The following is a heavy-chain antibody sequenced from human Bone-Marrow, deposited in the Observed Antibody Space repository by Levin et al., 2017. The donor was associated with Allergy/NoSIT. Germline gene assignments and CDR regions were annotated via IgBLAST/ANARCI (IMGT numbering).Heavy chain of an antibody. J-gene: IGHJ4*02. D-gene: IGHD1-26*01. Sequence: GGSLRLSCAASGFSFSSDEMTWFRQAPGTGLEWFSYISGPSSTIYYADSVKGRFTISRDNAKRAVYLQMNSLRGEDTAIYYCARLGVGASFDYWGQGVPVTVSS. CDR1: GFSFSSDE. CDR2: ISGPSSTI. V-gene: IGHV3-48*03. CDR3: ARLGVGASFDY.